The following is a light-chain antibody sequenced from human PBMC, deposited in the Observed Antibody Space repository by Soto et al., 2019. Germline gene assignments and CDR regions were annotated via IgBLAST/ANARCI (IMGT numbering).Light chain of an antibody. Sequence: EIVLTQSPGTLSLSPGERATLSCRASQSVSSHLAWYQQKPGQAPRLLIYDASNRATGIQARFSGSGSGTDFTLTISSLEPEDFAVYHCVQRTTWPWTCGQGSKVEIK. V-gene: IGKV3-11*01. CDR3: VQRTTWPWT. J-gene: IGKJ1*01. CDR1: QSVSSH. CDR2: DAS.